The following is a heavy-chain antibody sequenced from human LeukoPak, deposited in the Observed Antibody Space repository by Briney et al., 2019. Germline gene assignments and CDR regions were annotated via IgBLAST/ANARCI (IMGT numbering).Heavy chain of an antibody. CDR2: IIPIFGTA. D-gene: IGHD4-17*01. J-gene: IGHJ6*03. V-gene: IGHV1-69*06. CDR3: ARYYGDLCVYYYYMDL. Sequence: GASVTVSCKASRGTFSRYVISWVRQAPGQGREWMGGIIPIFGTANYAQKFQGRVTITADKSTSTAYMELSSQRSEDTAVYYCARYYGDLCVYYYYMDLWGKGTTVSVSS. CDR1: RGTFSRYV.